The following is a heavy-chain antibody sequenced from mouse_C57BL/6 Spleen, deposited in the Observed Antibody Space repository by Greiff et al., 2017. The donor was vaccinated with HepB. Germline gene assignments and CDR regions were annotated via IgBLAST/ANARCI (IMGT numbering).Heavy chain of an antibody. CDR2: ISGGGGNT. CDR1: GFTFSSYT. V-gene: IGHV5-9*01. CDR3: ARQDYYGSSSKDY. D-gene: IGHD1-1*01. J-gene: IGHJ4*01. Sequence: KLMESGGGLVKPGGSLKLSCAASGFTFSSYTMSWVRQTPEKRLEWVATISGGGGNTYYPDSVKGRFTISRDNAKNTLYLQMSSLRSEDTALYYCARQDYYGSSSKDYWGQGTSVTVSS.